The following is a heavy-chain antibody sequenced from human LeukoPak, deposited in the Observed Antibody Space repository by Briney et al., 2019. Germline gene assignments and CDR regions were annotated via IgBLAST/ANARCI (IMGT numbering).Heavy chain of an antibody. CDR2: IYYSGST. CDR3: ATPNDAFNI. V-gene: IGHV4-59*12. CDR1: GGSISSYY. J-gene: IGHJ3*02. Sequence: PSETLSLTCTVSGGSISSYYWSWIRQTPGKGLEWIGDIYYSGSTNYNPSLKSRVTISVDTSKNQFSLKLTSVTAADTAVYYCATPNDAFNIWGQGTMVTVSS.